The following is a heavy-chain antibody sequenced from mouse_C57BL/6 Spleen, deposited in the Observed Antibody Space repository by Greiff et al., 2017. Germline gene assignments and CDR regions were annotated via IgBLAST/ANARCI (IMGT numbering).Heavy chain of an antibody. CDR1: GFTFSSYA. V-gene: IGHV5-9-1*02. J-gene: IGHJ4*01. CDR2: ISSGGDYI. Sequence: DVMLVESGEGLVKPGGSLKLSCAASGFTFSSYAMSWVRQTPEKRLEWVAYISSGGDYIYYADTVKGRFTISRDNARNTLYLQMSSLKSEDTAMYYCTRVGVTTAMDYWGQGTSVTVSS. D-gene: IGHD2-2*01. CDR3: TRVGVTTAMDY.